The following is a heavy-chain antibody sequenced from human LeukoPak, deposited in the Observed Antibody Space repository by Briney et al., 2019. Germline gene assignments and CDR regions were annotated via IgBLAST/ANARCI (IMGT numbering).Heavy chain of an antibody. CDR3: ARSSGLYGMDV. Sequence: GASVKVSCKGSGYTFIDHYMHWARQAPGQGLEWMGWINPNSGGTKYAQKFQGRVTMTRDTSTSTVYMELSSLRSEDTAVYYCARSSGLYGMDVWGQGTTVTVSS. D-gene: IGHD6-6*01. V-gene: IGHV1-2*02. J-gene: IGHJ6*02. CDR1: GYTFIDHY. CDR2: INPNSGGT.